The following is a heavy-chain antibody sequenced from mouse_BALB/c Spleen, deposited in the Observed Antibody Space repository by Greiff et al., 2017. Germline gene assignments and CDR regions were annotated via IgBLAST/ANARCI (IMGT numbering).Heavy chain of an antibody. V-gene: IGHV1S56*01. CDR1: GYTFTSYY. J-gene: IGHJ1*01. Sequence: VQLVESGPELVKPGASVRISCKASGYTFTSYYIHWVKQRPGQGLEWIGWIYPGNVNTKYNEKFKGKATLTADKSSSTAYMQLSSLTSEASAVYFCAREDYYGSSLYWYFDVWGAGTTVTVSS. CDR3: AREDYYGSSLYWYFDV. CDR2: IYPGNVNT. D-gene: IGHD1-1*01.